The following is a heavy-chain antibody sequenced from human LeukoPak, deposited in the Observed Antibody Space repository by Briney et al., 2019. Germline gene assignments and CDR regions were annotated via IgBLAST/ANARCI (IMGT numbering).Heavy chain of an antibody. CDR1: GYTLTELS. CDR3: ATESFSHPYYYCGMDV. CDR2: FDPEDGET. Sequence: GASVTVSCKVSGYTLTELSMHWVRQPPGKGLEWMGGFDPEDGETIYAQKFQGRVTMTEDTSTDTAYMELSSLRSEDTAVYYCATESFSHPYYYCGMDVWGQGTTVTVSS. D-gene: IGHD3-16*02. J-gene: IGHJ6*02. V-gene: IGHV1-24*01.